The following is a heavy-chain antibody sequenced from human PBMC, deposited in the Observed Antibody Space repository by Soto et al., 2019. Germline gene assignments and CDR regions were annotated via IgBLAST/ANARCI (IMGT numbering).Heavy chain of an antibody. V-gene: IGHV1-69*13. CDR3: ARADGSGYPLDY. J-gene: IGHJ4*02. CDR1: GGTFRCYA. CDR2: IIPIFGTE. Sequence: SVKGPCNASGGTFRCYAISWVRQAPGQGLEWMGGIIPIFGTENYAQKFQGRVTITADESTSTAYMELSSLRSEDTAVYYCARADGSGYPLDYWGQGTLVAVSS. D-gene: IGHD3-22*01.